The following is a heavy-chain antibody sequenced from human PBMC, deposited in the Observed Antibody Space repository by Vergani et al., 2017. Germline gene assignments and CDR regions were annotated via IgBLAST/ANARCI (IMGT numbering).Heavy chain of an antibody. CDR2: IYYSGST. V-gene: IGHV4-39*01. CDR3: ARRVVVVPAARVSWFDP. J-gene: IGHJ5*02. Sequence: QLQLQESGPGLVKPSETLSLTCTVSGSSISSSSYYWGWIRQPPGKGLEWIGSIYYSGSTYYNPSLKSRVTISVDTSKNQFSLKLSSVTAADPAVYYCARRVVVVPAARVSWFDPWGQGSLVTVSS. D-gene: IGHD2-2*01. CDR1: GSSISSSSYY.